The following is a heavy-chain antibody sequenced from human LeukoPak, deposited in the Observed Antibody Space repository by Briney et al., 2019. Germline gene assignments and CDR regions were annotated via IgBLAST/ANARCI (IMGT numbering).Heavy chain of an antibody. CDR1: GDSVSSNSAA. D-gene: IGHD6-13*01. CDR2: TYYRSKWYN. J-gene: IGHJ6*02. CDR3: ARDRYSSSVKRYYGMDV. V-gene: IGHV6-1*01. Sequence: SLTLSLTCAISGDSVSSNSAAWNWIRQSPSRGLEWLGRTYYRSKWYNDYAVSVKSRITINPDTSKNQFSLQLNSVTPEDTAVYYCARDRYSSSVKRYYGMDVWGQGTTVTVSS.